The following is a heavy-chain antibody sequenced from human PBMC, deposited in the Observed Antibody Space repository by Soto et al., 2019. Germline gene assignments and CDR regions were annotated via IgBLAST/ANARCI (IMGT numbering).Heavy chain of an antibody. CDR1: GYTFTGYY. CDR3: AREVGYCSSTSCYFSGMDV. V-gene: IGHV1-2*04. D-gene: IGHD2-2*01. CDR2: INPNSGGT. J-gene: IGHJ6*02. Sequence: GASVKVSCKASGYTFTGYYMHWVRQAPGQGLEWMGWINPNSGGTNYAQKFQGWVTMTRDTSISTAYMELSRLRSDDTAVYYCAREVGYCSSTSCYFSGMDVWGQGTTVTVSS.